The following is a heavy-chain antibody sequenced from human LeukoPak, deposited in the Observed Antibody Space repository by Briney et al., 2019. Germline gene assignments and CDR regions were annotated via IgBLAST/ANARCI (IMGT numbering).Heavy chain of an antibody. Sequence: SETLSLTCAVYGGSFSGYYWSWIRQPPGKGLEWIGEINHSGSTNYNPSLKSRVTISVDTSKNQFSLKLSSVTAADTAVYCCAREGVVVPAARGDYYGMDVWGQGTTVTVSS. CDR3: AREGVVVPAARGDYYGMDV. J-gene: IGHJ6*02. CDR1: GGSFSGYY. V-gene: IGHV4-34*01. CDR2: INHSGST. D-gene: IGHD2-2*01.